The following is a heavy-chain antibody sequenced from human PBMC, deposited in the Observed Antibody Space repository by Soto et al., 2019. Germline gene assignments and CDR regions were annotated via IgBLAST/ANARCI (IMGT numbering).Heavy chain of an antibody. V-gene: IGHV3-30-3*01. CDR3: ARDLGYYDSSGYSYYFDY. J-gene: IGHJ4*02. CDR1: GFTFSSYA. D-gene: IGHD3-22*01. CDR2: ISYDGSNK. Sequence: GGSLRLSCAASGFTFSSYAMHWVRQAPGKGLEWVAVISYDGSNKYYADSVKGRFTISRDNSKNTLYLQMNSLRAEDTAVYYCARDLGYYDSSGYSYYFDYWGQGTLVTVSS.